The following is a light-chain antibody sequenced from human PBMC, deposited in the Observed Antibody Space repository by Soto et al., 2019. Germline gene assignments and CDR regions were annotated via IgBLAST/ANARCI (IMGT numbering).Light chain of an antibody. V-gene: IGLV3-21*04. CDR1: NSGSKS. CDR2: YDS. Sequence: SYELTQPPSVSVAPGKTARITCGGNNSGSKSVHWYQQKPAQAPVLVIYYDSDRPSVIPERFSGSNSVNTATLTISRVEAEDEADYYCQVWDSSSDHVVFGGWTKLTVL. J-gene: IGLJ2*01. CDR3: QVWDSSSDHVV.